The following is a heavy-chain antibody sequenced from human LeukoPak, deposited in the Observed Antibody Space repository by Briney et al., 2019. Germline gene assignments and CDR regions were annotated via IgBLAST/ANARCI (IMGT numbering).Heavy chain of an antibody. D-gene: IGHD2-2*01. J-gene: IGHJ6*03. CDR1: GGTFSSYA. Sequence: SVKVSCKASGGTFSSYAISWVRQAPGQGLEWMGGIIPIFCTANYAQKFQGRVTITADKSTSTAYMELSSLRSEDTAVYYCARGAPQGCSSTSCYPWGYYYYYMDVWGKGTTVTVSS. CDR2: IIPIFCTA. CDR3: ARGAPQGCSSTSCYPWGYYYYYMDV. V-gene: IGHV1-69*06.